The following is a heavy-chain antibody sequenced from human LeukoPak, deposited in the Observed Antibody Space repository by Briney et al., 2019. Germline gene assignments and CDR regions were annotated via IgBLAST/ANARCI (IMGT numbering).Heavy chain of an antibody. CDR1: GDSISSSAW. CDR2: IFHSGST. V-gene: IGHV4-4*02. Sequence: PSETLSLTCAVSGDSISSSAWWTWVRQSPWKGLEWIGEIFHSGSTNYNPSLKSRITISVDKSRNQFSLNLTSVTAADTALYYCARAPAYCSGGSCYPGYWGQGTLVTVSS. D-gene: IGHD2-15*01. J-gene: IGHJ4*02. CDR3: ARAPAYCSGGSCYPGY.